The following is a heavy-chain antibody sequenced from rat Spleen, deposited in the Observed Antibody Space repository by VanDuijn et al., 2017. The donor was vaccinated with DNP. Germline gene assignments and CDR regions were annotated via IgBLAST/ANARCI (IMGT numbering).Heavy chain of an antibody. Sequence: EVQLQESGPGLVKPSQSLSLTCSVTGYSITSNYWGWIRKLPGNKMEWIGYISYSGSTGYNPSLKSRISITRDTSNNQFFLQLKSVTTEDTATYYCARSVRATSYYAMDAWGQGTSVTVSS. CDR1: GYSITSNY. CDR2: ISYSGST. J-gene: IGHJ4*01. V-gene: IGHV3-1*01. CDR3: ARSVRATSYYAMDA. D-gene: IGHD1-3*01.